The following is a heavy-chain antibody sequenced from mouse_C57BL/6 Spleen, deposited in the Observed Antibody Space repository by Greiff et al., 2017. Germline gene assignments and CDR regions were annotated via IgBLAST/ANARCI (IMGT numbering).Heavy chain of an antibody. V-gene: IGHV14-3*01. D-gene: IGHD1-1*01. CDR2: IDPANGNT. CDR1: GFNIQNTY. J-gene: IGHJ1*03. Sequence: VQLKESVAELVRPGASVKLSCTASGFNIQNTYMHWVKQRPEQGLEWIGRIDPANGNTKYTPKFQGKATITADTSSNTAYLQLSSLPSEDSAIYYFAITVVATHFYWYFDVWGTGTTVTVSS. CDR3: AITVVATHFYWYFDV.